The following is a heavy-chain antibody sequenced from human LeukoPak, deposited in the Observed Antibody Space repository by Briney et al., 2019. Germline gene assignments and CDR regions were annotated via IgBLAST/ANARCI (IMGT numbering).Heavy chain of an antibody. CDR2: INHSGST. V-gene: IGHV4-34*01. CDR1: GGSFSGYY. J-gene: IGHJ4*02. Sequence: SETLSLTCAVYGGSFSGYYWSWIRQPPGKGLEWIGEINHSGSTNYNPSLKSRVTMSVDTSKNQFSLKLSSVAAADTAVYYCARRQVGPLRYWGQGTLVTVSS. CDR3: ARRQVGPLRY. D-gene: IGHD2-15*01.